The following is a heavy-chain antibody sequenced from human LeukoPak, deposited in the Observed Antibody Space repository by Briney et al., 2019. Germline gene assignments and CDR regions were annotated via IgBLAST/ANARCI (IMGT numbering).Heavy chain of an antibody. CDR1: GGSISSYY. J-gene: IGHJ4*02. Sequence: PSETLSLTCTVSGGSISSYYWCWIRQPPGKVLEWIGYIYYSGSTNYNPSLKSRVTISVDTSKNQFSLKLSSVTAADTAVYYCARGGGGYPFDYWGQGTLVTVSS. D-gene: IGHD5-24*01. CDR3: ARGGGGYPFDY. CDR2: IYYSGST. V-gene: IGHV4-59*01.